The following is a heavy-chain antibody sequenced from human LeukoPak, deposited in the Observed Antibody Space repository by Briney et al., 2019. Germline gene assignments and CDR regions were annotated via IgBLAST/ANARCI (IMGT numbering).Heavy chain of an antibody. CDR2: IIPIFGTA. CDR1: GGTFSSYA. D-gene: IGHD2-8*01. V-gene: IGHV1-69*05. J-gene: IGHJ4*02. CDR3: ARGPYDVLMVYAFDY. Sequence: SVKVSCKASGGTFSSYAISWVRQAPGQGLEWMGGIIPIFGTANYAQRFQGRVTITTDESTSTAYMELGRLRSEDTAVYYCARGPYDVLMVYAFDYWGEGTLVTVSS.